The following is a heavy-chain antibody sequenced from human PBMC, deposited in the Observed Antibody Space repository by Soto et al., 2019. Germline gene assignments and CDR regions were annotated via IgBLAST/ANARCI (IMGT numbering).Heavy chain of an antibody. CDR1: GYTFTSYD. V-gene: IGHV1-8*01. J-gene: IGHJ6*03. Sequence: ASVKVSCKASGYTFTSYDINWVRQATGQGLEWMGWMNPNSGNTGYAQKFQGRVTMTRNTSISTAYMELSSLRAEDTAVDYCGRRLIYYYYYSMDLWGKGTTVPVPS. CDR2: MNPNSGNT. CDR3: GRRLIYYYYYSMDL. D-gene: IGHD3-16*01.